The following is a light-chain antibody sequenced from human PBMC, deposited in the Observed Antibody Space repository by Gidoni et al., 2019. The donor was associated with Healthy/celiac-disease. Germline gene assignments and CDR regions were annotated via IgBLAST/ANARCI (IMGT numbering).Light chain of an antibody. V-gene: IGKV3-20*01. Sequence: ELVLTQPPGPLSVSPAERATLSCSASHRVSSSYLAWYQQKPGQAPMLLIYGASSRATGIPDRFSGSGSGTDFTLTNSRLEPEDFAVYYCQQYGSSPPLTFXGXTKVEIK. CDR2: GAS. CDR1: HRVSSSY. J-gene: IGKJ4*01. CDR3: QQYGSSPPLT.